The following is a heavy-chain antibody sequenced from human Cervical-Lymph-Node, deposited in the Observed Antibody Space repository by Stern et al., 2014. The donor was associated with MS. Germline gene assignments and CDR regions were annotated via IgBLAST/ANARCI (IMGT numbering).Heavy chain of an antibody. D-gene: IGHD2/OR15-2a*01. CDR2: IRQDGYDK. V-gene: IGHV3-7*01. J-gene: IGHJ4*02. Sequence: EVQLVESGGGLVQPGGSLRLSCVASGFSFGTSWMSWVRQPPGRGLEWVANIRQDGYDKFYVDSVKGRFTISRDNARNSLYLQMNSLTVADTAVYYCARDRRAFLDYWGQGNHVAVSS. CDR1: GFSFGTSW. CDR3: ARDRRAFLDY.